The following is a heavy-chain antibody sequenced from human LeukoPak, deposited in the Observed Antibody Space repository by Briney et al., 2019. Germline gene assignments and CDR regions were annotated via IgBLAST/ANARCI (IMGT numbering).Heavy chain of an antibody. J-gene: IGHJ3*02. CDR1: GGSFSGYY. CDR3: AREARYYYGSGGDAFDI. Sequence: SETLSLTCAVYGGSFSGYYWSWIRQPPGKGLEWIGEINHSGSTNYNPSLKSRVTISVDTSKNQFSLKLSSVTAADTAVYYCAREARYYYGSGGDAFDIWGQGTMVTVSS. D-gene: IGHD3-10*01. V-gene: IGHV4-34*01. CDR2: INHSGST.